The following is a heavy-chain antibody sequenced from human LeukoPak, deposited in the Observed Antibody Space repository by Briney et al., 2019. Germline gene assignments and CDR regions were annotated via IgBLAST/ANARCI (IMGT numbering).Heavy chain of an antibody. CDR3: ARDRSSSDI. Sequence: GASVKVSCKASGYTFITYGISWVRQAPGQGLEWMGWISAYNGNTNYAQNLLGRVTMTTDTSTTTVYMELRSLRSDDTAVYYCARDRSSSDIWGQGTMVTASS. D-gene: IGHD6-19*01. V-gene: IGHV1-18*01. CDR2: ISAYNGNT. CDR1: GYTFITYG. J-gene: IGHJ3*02.